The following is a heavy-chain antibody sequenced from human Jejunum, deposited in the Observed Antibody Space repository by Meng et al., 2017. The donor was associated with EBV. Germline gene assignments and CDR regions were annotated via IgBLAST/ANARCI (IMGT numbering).Heavy chain of an antibody. CDR2: ISYNGNT. D-gene: IGHD2-15*01. V-gene: IGHV4-59*01. Sequence: HVEPQVSGPGRVKPSEHLSRNCTVAGGSIGSYYWNLIRQHPGKGLQSIGYISYNGNTNYTPSLKSRVTISVDTSKNQFSLKLTSVTAADTAVYYCARDRGWVVAAHYFHDWGQGILVTVSS. J-gene: IGHJ4*02. CDR3: ARDRGWVVAAHYFHD. CDR1: GGSIGSYY.